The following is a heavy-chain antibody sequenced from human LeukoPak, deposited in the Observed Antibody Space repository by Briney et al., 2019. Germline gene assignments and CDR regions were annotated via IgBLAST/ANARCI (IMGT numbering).Heavy chain of an antibody. J-gene: IGHJ6*03. V-gene: IGHV4-4*07. Sequence: PSETLSLTCTVSGGSISYFYWSWIRQPAGKGLEWIGRIYTSGSTNYNPSLKSRVTISVDTSKNQLSLKLSSVTATDTAVYYCAREVGYCSSTSCYLPYYYYYYMDVWGKGTTVTVSS. CDR1: GGSISYFY. D-gene: IGHD2-2*01. CDR3: AREVGYCSSTSCYLPYYYYYYMDV. CDR2: IYTSGST.